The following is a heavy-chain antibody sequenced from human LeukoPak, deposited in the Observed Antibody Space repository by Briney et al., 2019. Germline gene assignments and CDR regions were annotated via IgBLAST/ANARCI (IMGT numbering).Heavy chain of an antibody. D-gene: IGHD3-3*01. CDR3: ARAPASAWHTFDY. CDR1: GFTFSSYP. CDR2: ISSDGSSK. J-gene: IGHJ4*02. Sequence: GGSLRLSCAASGFTFSSYPMHWVRQAPGKGLEWVTIISSDGSSKYYADSVKGRFTFSRDNSKDTLYLQMYSLRPEDTAVYYCARAPASAWHTFDYWGQGTLVTVSS. V-gene: IGHV3-30-3*01.